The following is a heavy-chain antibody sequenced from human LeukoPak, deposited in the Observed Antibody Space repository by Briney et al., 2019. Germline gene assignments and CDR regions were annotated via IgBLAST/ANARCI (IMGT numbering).Heavy chain of an antibody. D-gene: IGHD6-19*01. Sequence: PGGSLRLSCAASGFTFSSYSMNWVRQAPGKGLEWVSYISYSSSTIYYADSVKGRFTISRDNAKNSLYLQMNSLRDEDTAVYYCARDERAGSGWYYFDYWGQGTLVTVSS. CDR3: ARDERAGSGWYYFDY. V-gene: IGHV3-48*02. CDR1: GFTFSSYS. CDR2: ISYSSSTI. J-gene: IGHJ4*02.